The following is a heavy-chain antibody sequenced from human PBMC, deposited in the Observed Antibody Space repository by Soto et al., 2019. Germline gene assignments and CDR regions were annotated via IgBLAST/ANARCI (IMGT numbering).Heavy chain of an antibody. J-gene: IGHJ4*02. V-gene: IGHV4-34*01. CDR3: ARNKVIWFGELKTFDY. D-gene: IGHD3-10*01. CDR2: INPSGIT. CDR1: GGSFSCYY. Sequence: SETLPLTFVVCGGSFSCYYWSWICQPPGKGLDWIGEINPSGITNYNPSLTSRVTISVDTSKKQFSLKLNSVTAADTAVYYCARNKVIWFGELKTFDYWGQGTLVTVSS.